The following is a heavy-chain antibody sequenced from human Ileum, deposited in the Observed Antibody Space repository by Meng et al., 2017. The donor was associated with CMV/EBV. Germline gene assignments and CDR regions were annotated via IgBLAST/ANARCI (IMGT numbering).Heavy chain of an antibody. D-gene: IGHD2-2*01. J-gene: IGHJ6*02. Sequence: SETLSLTCTVSGGSISSYFWTWIRQPPGKGLEWIGYIHNRGSTNYKPSLKSRVAMSVDTYMKQFSLRLTAVTAADTAVYYWAGFPHCSSTSCYLLPGGGSTMDVWGQGTTVTVSS. CDR3: AGFPHCSSTSCYLLPGGGSTMDV. V-gene: IGHV4-59*01. CDR2: IHNRGST. CDR1: GGSISSYF.